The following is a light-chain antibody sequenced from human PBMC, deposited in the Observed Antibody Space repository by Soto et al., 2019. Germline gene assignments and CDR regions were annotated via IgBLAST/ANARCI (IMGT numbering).Light chain of an antibody. CDR3: QQRSNWPPIT. CDR2: GAS. J-gene: IGKJ5*01. V-gene: IGKV3-15*01. CDR1: QSVSSN. Sequence: ILMTQSPATLSVSPWERSTLSCSASQSVSSNLAWYQQKPGQAPRLLIYGASTRATGIPARFSGSGSGTEYTLTISSLQSEDFAVYYCQQRSNWPPITFGQGTRLEIK.